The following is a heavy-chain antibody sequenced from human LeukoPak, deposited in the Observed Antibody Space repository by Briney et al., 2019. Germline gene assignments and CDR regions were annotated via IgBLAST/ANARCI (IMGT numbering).Heavy chain of an antibody. J-gene: IGHJ4*02. CDR1: GYSISSGYF. V-gene: IGHV4-38-2*02. CDR3: ARERDFYVSGTYRDFDY. D-gene: IGHD3-10*01. Sequence: SETLSLTCAVSGYSISSGYFWGWIRQPPGKGLEWIGSIYHSGTTYYNPSLKSRVTISVDTSRNQFSLKLTSVTAADTAVYYCARERDFYVSGTYRDFDYWGQGTLVTVSS. CDR2: IYHSGTT.